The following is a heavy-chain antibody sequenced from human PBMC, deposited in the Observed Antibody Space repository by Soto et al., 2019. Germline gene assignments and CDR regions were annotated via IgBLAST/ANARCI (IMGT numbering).Heavy chain of an antibody. V-gene: IGHV3-15*01. J-gene: IGHJ6*03. Sequence: GGSLRLSCAASGFSFSNVWMSWVRQAPGKGLEWVGHIKSKSDGCATEYSASVKGRFTISRDDSKNTAYLQINSLKTEDTAVYSCTRTMPGYYMDVWGKGTTVTVSS. CDR1: GFSFSNVW. D-gene: IGHD1-1*01. CDR3: TRTMPGYYMDV. CDR2: IKSKSDGCAT.